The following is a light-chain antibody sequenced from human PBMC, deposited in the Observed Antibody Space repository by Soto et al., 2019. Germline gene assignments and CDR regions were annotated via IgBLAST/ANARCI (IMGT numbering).Light chain of an antibody. CDR2: GAS. J-gene: IGKJ1*01. CDR1: QSVSGN. Sequence: EIVMAQSPATLSVSPGERATLSCRASQSVSGNLAWYQQKPGQAPRLLIYGASTRATGIPAGFSGSGSGTEFTLTISSLQSEDFAVYYCQQYNNWPPAFGQGTKVEIK. V-gene: IGKV3-15*01. CDR3: QQYNNWPPA.